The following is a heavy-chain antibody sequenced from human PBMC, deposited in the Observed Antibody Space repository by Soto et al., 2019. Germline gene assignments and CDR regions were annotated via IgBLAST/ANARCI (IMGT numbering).Heavy chain of an antibody. D-gene: IGHD3-22*01. CDR3: ARGYDSSGYYYAFDI. CDR2: ISGSGGST. Sequence: GEHLRLSAAASSFPFSIYAMSLVRPAQGKGLEWGSAISGSGGSTYYADSVKGRFTISRDNSKNTLYLQMNSLRAEDTAVYYCARGYDSSGYYYAFDIWGQGTMV. V-gene: IGHV3-23*01. J-gene: IGHJ3*02. CDR1: SFPFSIYA.